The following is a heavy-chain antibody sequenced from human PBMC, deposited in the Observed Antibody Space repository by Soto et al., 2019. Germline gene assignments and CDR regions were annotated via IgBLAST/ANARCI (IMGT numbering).Heavy chain of an antibody. J-gene: IGHJ5*02. CDR3: ARTYYYDSSGYPLSFVAERLNWFDP. CDR2: INPNSGGT. D-gene: IGHD3-22*01. Sequence: ASVKVSCKASGYTFTGYYMHWVRQAPGQGPEWMGWINPNSGGTNYAQKFQGRVTMTRDTSISTAYMELSRLRSDDTAVYYCARTYYYDSSGYPLSFVAERLNWFDPWGQGTLVTVSS. CDR1: GYTFTGYY. V-gene: IGHV1-2*02.